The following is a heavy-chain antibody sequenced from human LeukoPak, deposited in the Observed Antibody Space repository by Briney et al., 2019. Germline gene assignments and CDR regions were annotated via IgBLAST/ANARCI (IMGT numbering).Heavy chain of an antibody. Sequence: PGGSLRLSCAASGFIFSQYSMNWVRQAPGKGLEWVSYISSSSSTIYYADSVKGRFTISRDNAKNSLYLQMNSLRAEDTAVYYCARAEYSSSWFLSHSYFDYWGQGTLVTVSS. V-gene: IGHV3-48*01. J-gene: IGHJ4*02. CDR2: ISSSSSTI. CDR1: GFIFSQYS. D-gene: IGHD6-13*01. CDR3: ARAEYSSSWFLSHSYFDY.